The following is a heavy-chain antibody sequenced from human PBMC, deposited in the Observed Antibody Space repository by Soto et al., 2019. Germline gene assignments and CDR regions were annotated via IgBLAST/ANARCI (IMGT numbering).Heavy chain of an antibody. CDR3: ERSQRSSTSLEIYYYYYYGMDV. J-gene: IGHJ6*02. Sequence: QVQLVQSGAEVKKPGSSVKVSCKASGGTFSSYAISWVRQAPGQGLEWMGAIIPISGTANYAQKFQGRVTITADESTSTADMELSRMRSEETAVYYCERSQRSSTSLEIYYYYYYGMDVWGQWTTVTVYS. D-gene: IGHD2-2*01. CDR2: IIPISGTA. CDR1: GGTFSSYA. V-gene: IGHV1-69*01.